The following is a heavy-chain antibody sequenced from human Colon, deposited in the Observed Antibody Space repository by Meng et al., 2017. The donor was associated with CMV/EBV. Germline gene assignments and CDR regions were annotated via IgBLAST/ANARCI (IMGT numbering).Heavy chain of an antibody. J-gene: IGHJ4*02. V-gene: IGHV1-69*12. D-gene: IGHD2-21*02. Sequence: QGQQEQSGARVKKPGSSVQVSCKASKGTFTSYPISWVRQGPGQGFEWVGGIITISGTTDYAQKFQGRVTITADESTSTAYMKLSNLRSEDTAIYYCARVICGGDCYLNYWGRGTLVTVSS. CDR3: ARVICGGDCYLNY. CDR1: KGTFTSYP. CDR2: IITISGTT.